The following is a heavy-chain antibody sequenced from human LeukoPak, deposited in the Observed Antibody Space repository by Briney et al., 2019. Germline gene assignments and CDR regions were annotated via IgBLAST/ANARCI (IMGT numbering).Heavy chain of an antibody. CDR2: INPNSGGT. CDR1: GYTFTGYY. Sequence: ASVKVSCKASGYTFTGYYMHWVRQAPGQGLEWMGWINPNSGGTNYAQKFQGRVTMTRDTSISTAYMELSRLRSDNTAVYYCARDLNEDTAMETPWLDPWGQGTLVTVSS. J-gene: IGHJ5*02. D-gene: IGHD5-18*01. V-gene: IGHV1-2*02. CDR3: ARDLNEDTAMETPWLDP.